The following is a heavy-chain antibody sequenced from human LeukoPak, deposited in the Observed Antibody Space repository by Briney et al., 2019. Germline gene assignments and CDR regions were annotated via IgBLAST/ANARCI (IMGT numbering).Heavy chain of an antibody. CDR1: DYSISSGYY. D-gene: IGHD5-18*01. Sequence: PSETLSLTCTVSDYSISSGYYRGWIRQPPGKGLEWIGEINHSGSTNYNPSLKSRVTISVDTSKNQFSLKLSSVTAANTAVYYCARQTARGYSYGSTLRLRPGPFDYWGQGTLVTVSS. V-gene: IGHV4-38-2*02. CDR3: ARQTARGYSYGSTLRLRPGPFDY. CDR2: INHSGST. J-gene: IGHJ4*02.